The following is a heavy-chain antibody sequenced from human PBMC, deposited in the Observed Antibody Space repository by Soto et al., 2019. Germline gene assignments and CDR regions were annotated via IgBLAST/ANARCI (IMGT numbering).Heavy chain of an antibody. CDR3: ARDEGNNNVAFGI. CDR2: IFPTFGAA. D-gene: IGHD2-15*01. V-gene: IGHV1-69*01. J-gene: IGHJ3*02. Sequence: QVQLVQSGAEVKKPGSSVKVSCKASGGTFSTYTISWLRQAPGQGPEWMGGIFPTFGAANYAQNFQGRVTITADESTTTAYMELSSLRSDDTAMYYCARDEGNNNVAFGIWGQGTMITVSS. CDR1: GGTFSTYT.